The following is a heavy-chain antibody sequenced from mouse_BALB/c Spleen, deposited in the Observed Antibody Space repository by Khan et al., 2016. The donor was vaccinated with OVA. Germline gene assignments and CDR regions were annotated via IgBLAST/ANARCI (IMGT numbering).Heavy chain of an antibody. CDR2: IWRDGIT. D-gene: IGHD2-14*01. Sequence: QVQLKESGPGLVAPSQSLSITCTVSGFSLTSYGVHWVRQPPGKGLEWLVVIWRDGITTYNSALKSSLSISKDNSKSHVFLKMTSLQTDDTAMYYCAGKRYGYAMDYWGQGTSVTVSS. J-gene: IGHJ4*01. CDR1: GFSLTSYG. V-gene: IGHV2-6*02. CDR3: AGKRYGYAMDY.